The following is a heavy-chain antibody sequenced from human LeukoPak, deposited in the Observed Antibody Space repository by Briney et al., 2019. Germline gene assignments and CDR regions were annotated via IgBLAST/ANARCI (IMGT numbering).Heavy chain of an antibody. D-gene: IGHD4-11*01. CDR2: ISWDGGST. V-gene: IGHV3-43D*04. CDR3: AKDLDYLQDYYYGMDV. CDR1: GFTFDGYA. J-gene: IGHJ6*04. Sequence: GGSLRLSCAASGFTFDGYAMHWVRQAPGKGLEWVSLISWDGGSTYYADSVKGRFTISRDNSKNSLYLQMNSLRAEDTALYYCAKDLDYLQDYYYGMDVWGKGTTVTVSS.